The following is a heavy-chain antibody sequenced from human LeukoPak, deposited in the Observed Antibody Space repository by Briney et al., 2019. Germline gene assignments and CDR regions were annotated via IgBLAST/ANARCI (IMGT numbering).Heavy chain of an antibody. Sequence: SETLSLTCAVYGGSFSGYYWSWIRQPPGKGLEWIGSIYYSGSTYYNPSLKSRVTISVDTSKNQFSLKLSSVTAADTAVYYCARHRQAVAGNDYWGQGTLVTVSS. CDR1: GGSFSGYY. CDR3: ARHRQAVAGNDY. J-gene: IGHJ4*02. CDR2: IYYSGST. V-gene: IGHV4-34*01. D-gene: IGHD6-19*01.